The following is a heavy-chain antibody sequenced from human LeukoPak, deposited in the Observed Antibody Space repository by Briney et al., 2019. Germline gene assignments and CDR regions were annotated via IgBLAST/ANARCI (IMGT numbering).Heavy chain of an antibody. CDR3: ARGYSDGCYYFDY. D-gene: IGHD6-19*01. CDR1: GGSISSYY. V-gene: IGHV4-59*08. Sequence: SETLSLTCTVSGGSISSYYWSWIRQPPGKGLEWIGYVYYSGSTNYNPSLKSRVTISVDTSKNHFSLKLSSVTAADTAVYYCARGYSDGCYYFDYWGQGTLVTVSS. J-gene: IGHJ4*02. CDR2: VYYSGST.